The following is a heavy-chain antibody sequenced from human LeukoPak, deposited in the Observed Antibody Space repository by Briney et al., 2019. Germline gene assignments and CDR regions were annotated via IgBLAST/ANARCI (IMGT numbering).Heavy chain of an antibody. CDR3: ARDLPYYDRDAGYLGY. CDR2: ISSSSSYI. CDR1: GFTFSSYS. Sequence: GGSLRLSCAASGFTFSSYSMNWVRQAPGKGLEWVSSISSSSSYIYYADSVKGRFTISRDNAKNSLYPQMNSLRAEDTAVYYCARDLPYYDRDAGYLGYWGQGTLVTVSS. J-gene: IGHJ4*02. V-gene: IGHV3-21*01. D-gene: IGHD3-22*01.